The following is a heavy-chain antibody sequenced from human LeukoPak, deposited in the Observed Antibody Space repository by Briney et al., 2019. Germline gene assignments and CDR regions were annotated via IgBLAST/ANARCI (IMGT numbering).Heavy chain of an antibody. V-gene: IGHV3-66*01. CDR1: GFTVSSNY. CDR2: IYSGGST. D-gene: IGHD7-27*01. J-gene: IGHJ5*02. Sequence: PGGSLRLSCAASGFTVSSNYMSWVRQAPGKGLEWVSVIYSGGSTYYADSVKGRFTISRDNSKTTLYLQMNSLRAEDTAVYYCARDDKTGGFDPWGQGTLVTVSS. CDR3: ARDDKTGGFDP.